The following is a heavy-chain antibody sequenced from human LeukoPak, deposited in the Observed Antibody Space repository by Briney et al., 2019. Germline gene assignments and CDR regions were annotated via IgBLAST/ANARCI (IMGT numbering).Heavy chain of an antibody. CDR3: AKASSRGELSYRPFDY. Sequence: GGSLRLSCAASGFTFSSYAVSWVRQAPGKGLEWVSAISGSGGSTYYADSVKGRFTISRDNSKNTLYLQMNSLRAEDTAVYYCAKASSRGELSYRPFDYWGQGTLVTVSS. J-gene: IGHJ4*02. V-gene: IGHV3-23*01. CDR1: GFTFSSYA. CDR2: ISGSGGST. D-gene: IGHD3-16*02.